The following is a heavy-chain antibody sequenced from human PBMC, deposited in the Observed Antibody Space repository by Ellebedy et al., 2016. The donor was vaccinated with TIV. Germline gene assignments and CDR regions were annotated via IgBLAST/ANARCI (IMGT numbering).Heavy chain of an antibody. CDR3: ARDGGSYSDFDY. Sequence: AASVKVSCKASGYTFTGYYMHWVRQAPGQGLEWMGWINPNSGGTNYAQKFQGWVTMTRDPSISTAYMELGRLRSDDKAVYYCARDGGSYSDFDYWGQGTLVTVSS. D-gene: IGHD1-26*01. V-gene: IGHV1-2*04. J-gene: IGHJ4*02. CDR1: GYTFTGYY. CDR2: INPNSGGT.